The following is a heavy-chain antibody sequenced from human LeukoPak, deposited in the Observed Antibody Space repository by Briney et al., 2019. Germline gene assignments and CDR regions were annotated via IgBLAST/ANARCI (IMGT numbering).Heavy chain of an antibody. CDR1: GFTFSSYS. V-gene: IGHV3-21*01. CDR3: ARAYYYDSSPTPQTAFDY. Sequence: PGGSLRLSCAASGFTFSSYSMNWVRQAPGKGLEWVSSISSSSSYIYYADSVKGRFTISRDNAKNSLYLQMNSLRAEDTAVYYCARAYYYDSSPTPQTAFDYWGQGTLVTVSS. CDR2: ISSSSSYI. D-gene: IGHD3-22*01. J-gene: IGHJ4*02.